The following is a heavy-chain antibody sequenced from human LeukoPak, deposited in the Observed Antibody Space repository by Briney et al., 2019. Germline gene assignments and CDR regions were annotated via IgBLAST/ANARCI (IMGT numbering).Heavy chain of an antibody. J-gene: IGHJ2*01. V-gene: IGHV4-59*12. Sequence: SETLSLTCTVSGGSISSYYWSWIRQPPGKGLEWIGYIYYSGSTNYNPSLKSRVTISVDTSKNQFSLKLSSVTAADTAVYYCARGSPVVRYFDLWGRGTLVTVSS. CDR3: ARGSPVVRYFDL. D-gene: IGHD6-6*01. CDR1: GGSISSYY. CDR2: IYYSGST.